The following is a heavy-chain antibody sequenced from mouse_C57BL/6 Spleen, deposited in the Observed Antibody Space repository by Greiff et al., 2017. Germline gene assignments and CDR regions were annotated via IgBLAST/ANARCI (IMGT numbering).Heavy chain of an antibody. D-gene: IGHD1-1*01. CDR1: GYTFTGYW. CDR2: ILPGSGST. V-gene: IGHV1-9*01. CDR3: ARWDYYGSSPLYWYFDV. Sequence: QVQLQQSGAELMKPGASVKLSCKATGYTFTGYWIEWVKQRPGHGLEWIGEILPGSGSTNYNAKFKGKATFTADTSSNTAYMQLSSLTTEDSAIYYCARWDYYGSSPLYWYFDVWGTGTTGTVSS. J-gene: IGHJ1*03.